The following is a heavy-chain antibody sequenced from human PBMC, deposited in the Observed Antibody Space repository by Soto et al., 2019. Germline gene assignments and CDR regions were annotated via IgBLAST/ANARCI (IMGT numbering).Heavy chain of an antibody. CDR3: ARDSTIYDSSGYDY. D-gene: IGHD3-22*01. V-gene: IGHV3-30-3*01. CDR2: ISYDGSNK. Sequence: QVQLVESGGGVVQPGRSLRLSCAASGFTFSSYAMHWVRQAPGKGLEWVAVISYDGSNKYYADSVKGRFTISRDNSKNTLYLHMNSLRAEDTAVYYCARDSTIYDSSGYDYWGQGTLVTVSS. CDR1: GFTFSSYA. J-gene: IGHJ4*02.